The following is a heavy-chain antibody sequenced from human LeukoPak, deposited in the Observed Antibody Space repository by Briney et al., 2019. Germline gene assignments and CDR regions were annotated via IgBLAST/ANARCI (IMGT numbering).Heavy chain of an antibody. J-gene: IGHJ4*02. CDR2: IYPGDSDT. D-gene: IGHD6-19*01. CDR3: ARSVDRGWYSLTD. V-gene: IGHV5-51*01. Sequence: GESLKISCKGSGYSFTSYWIGWVRQMPGEGLEWMGIIYPGDSDTRYSPSFQGQVTISADKSISIAYLQWSSLKASDTAMYYCARSVDRGWYSLTDWGQGTLVTVSS. CDR1: GYSFTSYW.